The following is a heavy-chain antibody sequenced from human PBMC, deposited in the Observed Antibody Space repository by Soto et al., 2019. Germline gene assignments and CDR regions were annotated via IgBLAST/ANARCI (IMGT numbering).Heavy chain of an antibody. Sequence: QVQLLQSGTEVKEPGASVKVSCKASGYTFTSFDISCVLQAPGQGLEWVGWTTASNTNTNYAQKLQGRVTMTTDTPTTTAYMELTSLISDDTAIYYCARGGYSSGYHYWGQGTLVTVSS. V-gene: IGHV1-18*04. CDR1: GYTFTSFD. CDR3: ARGGYSSGYHY. J-gene: IGHJ4*02. D-gene: IGHD3-22*01. CDR2: TTASNTNT.